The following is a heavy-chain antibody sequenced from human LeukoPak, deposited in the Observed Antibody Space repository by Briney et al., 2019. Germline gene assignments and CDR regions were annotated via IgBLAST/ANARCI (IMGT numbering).Heavy chain of an antibody. J-gene: IGHJ6*03. CDR3: VANMYNYMDV. D-gene: IGHD2-2*01. CDR1: GLTFSTYA. V-gene: IGHV3-23*01. Sequence: GGSLRLSSAVSGLTFSTYAMSWVRQAPGRGLEWVSSISGNGETTYYADSVKGRFTISRDNSKKTAFLQMNSLTAEDTAVHYAVANMYNYMDVWGKGTTVTVSS. CDR2: ISGNGETT.